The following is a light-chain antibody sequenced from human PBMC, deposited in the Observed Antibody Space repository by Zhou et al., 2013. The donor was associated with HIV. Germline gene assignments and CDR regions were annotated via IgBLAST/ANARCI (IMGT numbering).Light chain of an antibody. V-gene: IGKV3-20*01. Sequence: EIVLTQSPGTLSLSPGERAILTCRASQYVPSSSLAWYQQKPGQAPRLLIYGVSNRATGIPDRFSGSGSWIDLTLTISSLEPEDFAVYYCQQYNNWPTFGQGTKVEIK. CDR1: QYVPSSS. CDR3: QQYNNWPT. J-gene: IGKJ1*01. CDR2: GVS.